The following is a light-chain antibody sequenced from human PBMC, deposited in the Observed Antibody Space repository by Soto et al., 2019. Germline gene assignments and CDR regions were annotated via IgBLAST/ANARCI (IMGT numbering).Light chain of an antibody. J-gene: IGKJ1*01. V-gene: IGKV1-5*03. CDR2: KAS. CDR3: LQYETYWT. CDR1: QTISDR. Sequence: DIQMTQSPSTLSASIGDRVTITCRASQTISDRLAWHQQKPGKAPKLLIYKASSLESGVPSRFSGSGSGTEFTLTISSLQPDDFATYYCLQYETYWTFGQGTKV.